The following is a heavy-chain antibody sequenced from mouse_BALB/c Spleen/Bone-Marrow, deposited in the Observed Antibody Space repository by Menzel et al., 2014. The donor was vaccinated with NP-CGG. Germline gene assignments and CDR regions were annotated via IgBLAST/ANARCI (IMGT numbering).Heavy chain of an antibody. CDR2: IRNKANGYTT. CDR3: ARDRGGLLFDY. CDR1: GFTFTDYY. J-gene: IGHJ2*01. Sequence: EVKVVEPGGGLVQPGGSLRLSCATSGFTFTDYYMNWVRQPPGKALEWLGFIRNKANGYTTEYSASVKGRFTISRDNSQSILYLQVNTLRAEDSATYYCARDRGGLLFDYWGQGTTLTVSS. V-gene: IGHV7-3*02. D-gene: IGHD1-1*01.